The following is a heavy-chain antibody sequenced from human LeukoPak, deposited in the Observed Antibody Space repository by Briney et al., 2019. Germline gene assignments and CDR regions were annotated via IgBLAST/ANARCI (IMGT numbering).Heavy chain of an antibody. CDR2: IMQDGSEK. J-gene: IGHJ3*01. D-gene: IGHD4-17*01. CDR1: GFTFSSHW. V-gene: IGHV3-7*01. CDR3: ARECTKYGAYVSGFDF. Sequence: PGGSLRLSCIASGFTFSSHWMNWVRHAPGKGLEWVANIMQDGSEKYYVDSVKGRFIISRDNAKNSLYLQMNSLRAEDTAVYYCARECTKYGAYVSGFDFWGQGTMVTVSS.